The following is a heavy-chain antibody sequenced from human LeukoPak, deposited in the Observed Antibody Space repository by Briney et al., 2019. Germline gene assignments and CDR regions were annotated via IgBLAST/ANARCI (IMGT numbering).Heavy chain of an antibody. CDR1: GGSVSSGSYY. CDR2: IYYSGST. V-gene: IGHV4-61*01. D-gene: IGHD2-15*01. J-gene: IGHJ2*01. Sequence: PSETLSLTCTVSGGSVSSGSYYWSWIRQPPGKGLEWIGYIYYSGSTNYNPSLKSRVTISVDTSKNQFSLKLSSVAAADTAVYYCPRGRECSGGSCYSRPRYFDLWGRGTLVTVSS. CDR3: PRGRECSGGSCYSRPRYFDL.